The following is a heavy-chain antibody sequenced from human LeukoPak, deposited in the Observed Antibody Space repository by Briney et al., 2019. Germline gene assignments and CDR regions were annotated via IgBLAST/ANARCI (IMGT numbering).Heavy chain of an antibody. CDR2: ITSSSSTM. CDR3: AREGYYGSGLYYYYYMDV. J-gene: IGHJ6*03. Sequence: GGSLRLSCAASAFTFSSYSMNWVRQAPGKGLEWVSYITSSSSTMYYADSVKGRFTISRDNAKNSLYLQMNSLRAEDTAVYYCAREGYYGSGLYYYYYMDVWGKGTTVTVSS. CDR1: AFTFSSYS. D-gene: IGHD3-10*01. V-gene: IGHV3-48*01.